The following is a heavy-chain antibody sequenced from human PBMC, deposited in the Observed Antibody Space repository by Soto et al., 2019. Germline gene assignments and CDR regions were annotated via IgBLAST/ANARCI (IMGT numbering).Heavy chain of an antibody. J-gene: IGHJ4*02. V-gene: IGHV1-2*02. CDR3: ARAHYYDNTGPPPV. Sequence: ASVKVSCKASGYTFTDYYVHWVRQAPGQGLEWMGWINPNSGGTKTAQKFQGRVTMTRDTSISTASMELSSLRAEDTAVYYCARAHYYDNTGPPPVGGQGTLVTVSS. CDR2: INPNSGGT. D-gene: IGHD3-22*01. CDR1: GYTFTDYY.